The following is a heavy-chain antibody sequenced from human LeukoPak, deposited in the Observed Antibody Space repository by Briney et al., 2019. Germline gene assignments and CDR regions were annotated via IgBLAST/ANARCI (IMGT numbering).Heavy chain of an antibody. V-gene: IGHV4-34*01. CDR1: GGSFSGYY. D-gene: IGHD6-13*01. Sequence: PSETLSLTCAVYGGSFSGYYWSWIRQPPGKGLEWLGEINHSGSTNYNPSLKSRVTISVDTSKNQFSLKLSSVTAADTAVYYCARHVQAAGSIYYYYYYMDVWGKGTTVTVSS. J-gene: IGHJ6*03. CDR2: INHSGST. CDR3: ARHVQAAGSIYYYYYYMDV.